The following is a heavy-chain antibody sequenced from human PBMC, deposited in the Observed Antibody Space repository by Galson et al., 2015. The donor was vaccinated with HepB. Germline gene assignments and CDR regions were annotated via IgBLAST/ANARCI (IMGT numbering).Heavy chain of an antibody. V-gene: IGHV1-46*01. CDR1: GYTFTSYY. CDR3: ARDSSSAYSGGNWFDP. CDR2: INPSGGST. D-gene: IGHD3-22*01. Sequence: SVKVSCKASGYTFTSYYMHWVRQAPGQGLEWMGIINPSGGSTSYAQKFQGRVAMTRDTSTSTVYMALSSLRSEDTAVYYCARDSSSAYSGGNWFDPWGQGTLVTVSS. J-gene: IGHJ5*02.